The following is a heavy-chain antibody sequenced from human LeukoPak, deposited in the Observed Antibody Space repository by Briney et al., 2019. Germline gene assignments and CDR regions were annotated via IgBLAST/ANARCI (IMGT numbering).Heavy chain of an antibody. J-gene: IGHJ4*02. D-gene: IGHD6-13*01. CDR2: IKYDGDEE. Sequence: GGPLRLSCAASGFTFSDYWMSWMRQAPGKGLEWVANIKYDGDEEYYVDSVKGRFTISRDNAKSSLYLQLNSLRVEDTAVYYCKSGGAAPGSFDNWGQGTLVTVSP. CDR3: KSGGAAPGSFDN. CDR1: GFTFSDYW. V-gene: IGHV3-7*01.